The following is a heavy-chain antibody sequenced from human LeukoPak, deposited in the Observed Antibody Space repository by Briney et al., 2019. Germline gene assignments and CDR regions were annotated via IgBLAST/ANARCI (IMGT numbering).Heavy chain of an antibody. CDR3: ANGLYGSFGP. D-gene: IGHD3-10*01. CDR1: GFTFSSYA. V-gene: IGHV3-23*01. CDR2: ISGSGGST. Sequence: PGRSLRLSCAASGFTFSSYAMSWVRQSPGKGLERGSAISGSGGSTYYADSVKGRFTISRDNSKNTLYLQLNSLRAENTAVYYFANGLYGSFGPWGQGNVVTVPS. J-gene: IGHJ5*02.